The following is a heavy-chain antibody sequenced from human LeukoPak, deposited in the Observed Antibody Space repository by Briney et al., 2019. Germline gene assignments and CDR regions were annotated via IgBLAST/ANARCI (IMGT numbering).Heavy chain of an antibody. D-gene: IGHD3-9*01. CDR2: IYSGGST. CDR3: ARAPLSTYYDILTGYQTNYYYGMDV. V-gene: IGHV3-66*02. CDR1: GFTVSSNY. J-gene: IGHJ6*02. Sequence: QSGGSLRLSCAASGFTVSSNYMSWVRQAPGKGLEWVSVIYSGGSTYYADSVKRRFTISRDNSKNTLYLQMNSLRAEDTAVYYCARAPLSTYYDILTGYQTNYYYGMDVWGQGTTVTVSS.